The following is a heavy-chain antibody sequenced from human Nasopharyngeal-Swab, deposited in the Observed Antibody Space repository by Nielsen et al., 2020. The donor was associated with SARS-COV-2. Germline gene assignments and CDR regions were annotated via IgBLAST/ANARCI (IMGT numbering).Heavy chain of an antibody. CDR3: AREYCSGGSCYGNYGMNV. V-gene: IGHV1-69*04. J-gene: IGHJ6*02. Sequence: SVKVSCKASGGTFSSYAISWVRQAPGQGLEWMGRIIPILGIANYAQKFQGRVTITADKSTSTAYMELSSLRSEDTAVYYCAREYCSGGSCYGNYGMNVWGQGTTVTVSS. CDR1: GGTFSSYA. D-gene: IGHD2-15*01. CDR2: IIPILGIA.